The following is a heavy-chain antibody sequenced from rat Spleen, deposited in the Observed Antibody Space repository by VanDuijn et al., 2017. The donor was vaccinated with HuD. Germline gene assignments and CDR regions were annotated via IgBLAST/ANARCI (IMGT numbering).Heavy chain of an antibody. V-gene: IGHV5-17*01. CDR2: IIYDGSST. Sequence: EVQLVESGGGLVQPGRSLKLSCAASGFTFSDYAMAWVRQAPKKGLEWVATIIYDGSSTYYRDSVKGRFTISRDNAKSTLYLQMDSLRSEDTATYYCARRAPGSFFDYWGQGVMVTVSS. CDR3: ARRAPGSFFDY. CDR1: GFTFSDYA. D-gene: IGHD1-4*01. J-gene: IGHJ2*01.